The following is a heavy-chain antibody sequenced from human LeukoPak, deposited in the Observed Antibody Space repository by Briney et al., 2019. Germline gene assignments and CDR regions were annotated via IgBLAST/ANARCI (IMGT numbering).Heavy chain of an antibody. D-gene: IGHD1-1*01. CDR2: ISGSGGST. CDR1: GFTFDDYA. CDR3: AKYGGYNWNDGIDY. V-gene: IGHV3-23*01. J-gene: IGHJ4*02. Sequence: GGSLRLSCAASGFTFDDYAMHWVRQAPGKGLEWVSAISGSGGSTYYADSVKGRFTISRDNSKNTLYLQMNSLRAEDTAVYYCAKYGGYNWNDGIDYWGQGTLVTVSS.